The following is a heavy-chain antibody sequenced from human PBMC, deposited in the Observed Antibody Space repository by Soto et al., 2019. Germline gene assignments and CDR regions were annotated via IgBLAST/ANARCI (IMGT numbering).Heavy chain of an antibody. Sequence: SETLSLTCTVSGGSISSYYWSWIRQPPGKGLEWIGYIYYSGSTNCNPSLKSRVTISVDTSKNQFSLKLSSVTAADTAVYYCARLEGRKGSGYYIDYWGQGSLVTVSS. CDR3: ARLEGRKGSGYYIDY. CDR1: GGSISSYY. V-gene: IGHV4-59*08. CDR2: IYYSGST. J-gene: IGHJ4*02. D-gene: IGHD3-3*01.